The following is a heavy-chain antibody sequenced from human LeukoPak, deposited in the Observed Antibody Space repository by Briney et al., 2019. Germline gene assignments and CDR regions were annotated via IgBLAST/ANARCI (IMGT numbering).Heavy chain of an antibody. CDR1: GYTFTSYG. Sequence: ASVKVSCKASGYTFTSYGISWVRQAPGQGLEWMGWISAYNGNTNYAQKLQGRVTTTTDTSTSTAYMELRSLRSEDTAVYYCARDNSVEDIAWWFDPWGQGTLVTVSP. D-gene: IGHD4-23*01. CDR2: ISAYNGNT. J-gene: IGHJ5*02. CDR3: ARDNSVEDIAWWFDP. V-gene: IGHV1-18*01.